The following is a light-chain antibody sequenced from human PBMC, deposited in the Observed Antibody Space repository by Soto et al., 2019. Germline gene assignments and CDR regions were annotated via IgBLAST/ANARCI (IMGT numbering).Light chain of an antibody. CDR3: QQYGRSSYT. Sequence: EIVLTQSPGTLSLSPGERVTLSCRASQSVRTTDLAWYQHKPGQAHRLLIYGASSRATGIPDRFSGSGYGTDYTLTISRLEPEDFVVYYCQQYGRSSYTFGQGTNLEIK. CDR2: GAS. J-gene: IGKJ2*01. CDR1: QSVRTTD. V-gene: IGKV3-20*01.